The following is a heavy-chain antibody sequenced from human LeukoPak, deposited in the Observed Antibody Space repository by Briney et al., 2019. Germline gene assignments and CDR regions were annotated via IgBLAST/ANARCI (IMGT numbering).Heavy chain of an antibody. V-gene: IGHV3-23*01. CDR1: GGSIKSNN. CDR2: ISNNGGYT. J-gene: IGHJ4*02. CDR3: AKQLGYCSDGSCYFPY. Sequence: GTLSLTCAVSGGSIKSNNWWSWVRQAPGKGLEWVSAISNNGGYTYYADSVQGRFTISRDNSKSTLCLQMNSLRAEDTAVYYCAKQLGYCSDGSCYFPYWGQGTLVTVSS. D-gene: IGHD2-15*01.